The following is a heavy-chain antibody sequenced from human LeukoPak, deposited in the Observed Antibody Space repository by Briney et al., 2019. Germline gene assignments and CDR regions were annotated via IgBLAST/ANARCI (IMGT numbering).Heavy chain of an antibody. Sequence: GSLRLSCAASGFTVSSNYMSWVRQAPGKGLEWVSVIYSGGSTYYADSVKGRFTISRDNSKNTLYLQMNSLRAEDTAVYYCARARYYYYMDVWGKETTVTISS. CDR3: ARARYYYYMDV. V-gene: IGHV3-53*01. CDR1: GFTVSSNY. CDR2: IYSGGST. J-gene: IGHJ6*03.